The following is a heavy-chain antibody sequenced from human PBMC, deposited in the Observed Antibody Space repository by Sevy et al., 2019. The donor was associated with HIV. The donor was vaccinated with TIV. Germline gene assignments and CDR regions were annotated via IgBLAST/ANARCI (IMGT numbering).Heavy chain of an antibody. D-gene: IGHD6-19*01. J-gene: IGHJ4*02. V-gene: IGHV3-7*01. Sequence: GGSLRLSCAASGFTFRTYRMTWIRQAPGKGLEWVAKIKHDGSEKYYVDSVKGRFTISRDNAKNSLYLQMNSLRAEDTAVYYCARDPTPESSSDWYPNWGQGTLVTVSS. CDR1: GFTFRTYR. CDR3: ARDPTPESSSDWYPN. CDR2: IKHDGSEK.